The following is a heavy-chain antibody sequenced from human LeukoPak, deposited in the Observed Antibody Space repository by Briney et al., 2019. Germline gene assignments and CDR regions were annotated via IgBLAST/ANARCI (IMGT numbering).Heavy chain of an antibody. V-gene: IGHV4-59*08. Sequence: SETLSLTCTVSGGSISSYYWSWIRQPPGKGLEWIGYIYYSGSTKYNPSLKSRVTISVDTSKNQFSLKLSSVTAADTAVYYCARGARAGYNLEPFDYWGQGSLVTVSS. CDR2: IYYSGST. D-gene: IGHD5-24*01. J-gene: IGHJ4*02. CDR3: ARGARAGYNLEPFDY. CDR1: GGSISSYY.